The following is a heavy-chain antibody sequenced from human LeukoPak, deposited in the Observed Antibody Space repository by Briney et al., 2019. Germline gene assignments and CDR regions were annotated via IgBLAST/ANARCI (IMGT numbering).Heavy chain of an antibody. V-gene: IGHV1-2*02. D-gene: IGHD1-26*01. J-gene: IGHJ3*02. CDR1: GYTFTAYR. CDR2: INPNSGGT. CDR3: ARDRGRPDAFDI. Sequence: ASVKVSCKASGYTFTAYRLYWVRQAPGQGLEWMGWINPNSGGTNFAQKFQARVTMTRDTSITTAYIELSSLRSDDTAVYYCARDRGRPDAFDIWGQGTMVTVSS.